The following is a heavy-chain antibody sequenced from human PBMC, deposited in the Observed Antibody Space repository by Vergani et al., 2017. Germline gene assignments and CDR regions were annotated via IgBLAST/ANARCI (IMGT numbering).Heavy chain of an antibody. CDR3: AKYGDNTYYDFWSGYYTGYYYYMDV. CDR1: GFTFSSYA. D-gene: IGHD3-3*01. Sequence: EVQLLESGGGLVQPGGSLRLSCAASGFTFSSYAMSWVRQAPGKGLEWVSAISGSGGSTYYADSVKGRFTISRDNFKNTLYLQMNSLRAEDTAVYYCAKYGDNTYYDFWSGYYTGYYYYMDVWGKGTTVTVSS. CDR2: ISGSGGST. V-gene: IGHV3-23*01. J-gene: IGHJ6*03.